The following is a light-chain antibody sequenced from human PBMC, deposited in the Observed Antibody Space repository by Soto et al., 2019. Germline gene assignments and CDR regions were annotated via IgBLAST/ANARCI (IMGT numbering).Light chain of an antibody. CDR2: EVT. J-gene: IGLJ2*01. CDR3: SSFAGGGNPVL. V-gene: IGLV2-8*01. Sequence: QSVLTQPPSASGSLGQSVTISCTGTSSDVGGYNYVSRHQQHPGKAPKVMIYEVTKRPPGVPDRFSGSKSGNTASLTVSGLQAEDEADYYCSSFAGGGNPVLLGGGTKVTVL. CDR1: SSDVGGYNY.